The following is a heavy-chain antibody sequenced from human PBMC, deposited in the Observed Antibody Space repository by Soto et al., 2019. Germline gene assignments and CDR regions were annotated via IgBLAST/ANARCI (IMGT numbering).Heavy chain of an antibody. CDR1: GGSISSGGYS. Sequence: SDTLSLTCAVSGGSISSGGYSWSWIRQPPGKGLEWIGYTYHTGSTYYNPSLKSRVTISVDRSKNQFSLKLSSVTAADTAVYYCWILGSYYYDSSGYYVGYSYGIDV. J-gene: IGHJ6*01. V-gene: IGHV4-30-2*01. D-gene: IGHD3-22*01. CDR2: TYHTGST. CDR3: WILGSYYYDSSGYYVGYSYGIDV.